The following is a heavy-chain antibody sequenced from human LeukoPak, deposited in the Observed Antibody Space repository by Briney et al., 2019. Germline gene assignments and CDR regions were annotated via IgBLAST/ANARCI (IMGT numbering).Heavy chain of an antibody. Sequence: PGGSLRLSCAASGSTVNSTYRSWVRQAPGKGLEWVSVAYSDGNTYYAGSVKGRFTISRDNSKNTLFLQVNSLRAEDTAVYYCARLFGSGWPGYFYYAMDVWGQGTTVAVSS. CDR2: AYSDGNT. J-gene: IGHJ6*02. CDR3: ARLFGSGWPGYFYYAMDV. V-gene: IGHV3-66*04. CDR1: GSTVNSTY. D-gene: IGHD6-19*01.